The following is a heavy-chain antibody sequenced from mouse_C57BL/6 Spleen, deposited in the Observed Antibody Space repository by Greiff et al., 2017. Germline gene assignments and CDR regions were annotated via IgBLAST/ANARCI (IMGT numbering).Heavy chain of an antibody. CDR1: GYAFSSYW. CDR3: DLYGGYAMDY. D-gene: IGHD1-1*02. Sequence: QVQLQQSGAELVKPGASVKISCKASGYAFSSYWMNWVKQRPGKGLEWIGQIYPGDGDTKYNGKFKGKATLTADKSSSTAYMQLSSLSSDDSAVYFCDLYGGYAMDYWGQGTSVTVSS. J-gene: IGHJ4*01. CDR2: IYPGDGDT. V-gene: IGHV1-80*01.